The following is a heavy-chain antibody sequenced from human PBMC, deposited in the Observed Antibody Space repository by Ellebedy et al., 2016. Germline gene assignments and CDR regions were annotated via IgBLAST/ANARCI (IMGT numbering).Heavy chain of an antibody. CDR2: IVNSGRET. J-gene: IGHJ4*02. V-gene: IGHV3-21*06. D-gene: IGHD2-8*01. CDR1: GFIFNIAG. Sequence: GESLKISCAASGFIFNIAGMTWVRQAPGKGLEWVATIVNSGRETYYPESLKGRFTISRDNAMNSVYLQMDSLTVEDTAVYYCTRDGSEWSRDYWGQGTLVTVSS. CDR3: TRDGSEWSRDY.